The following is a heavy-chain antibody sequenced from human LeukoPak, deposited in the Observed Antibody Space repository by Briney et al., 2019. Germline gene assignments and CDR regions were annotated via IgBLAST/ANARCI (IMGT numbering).Heavy chain of an antibody. J-gene: IGHJ4*02. V-gene: IGHV4-34*01. D-gene: IGHD6-19*01. CDR3: AIINSSGWYPFDY. Sequence: PSETLSLTCAVYGGSFSGYYWSWIRKPPGKGLEWIGEINHSGSTNYNPSLKSRVTISVDTSKNQFSLKLSSVTAADTAVYYCAIINSSGWYPFDYWGQGTLVTVSS. CDR1: GGSFSGYY. CDR2: INHSGST.